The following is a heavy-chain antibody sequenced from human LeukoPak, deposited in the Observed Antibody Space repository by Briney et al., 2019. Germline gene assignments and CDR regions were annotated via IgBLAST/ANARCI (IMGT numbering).Heavy chain of an antibody. Sequence: PGGSLRLSCAASGFTFSSYSMNWVRQAPGKGLEWVSYISSSSSSTIYYADSVKGRFTISRDNAKNSLYLQMNSLRDEDTAVYYCARMGIAVAGTSYYFDYWGQGTLVTVSS. CDR1: GFTFSSYS. CDR2: ISSSSSSTI. V-gene: IGHV3-48*02. D-gene: IGHD6-19*01. J-gene: IGHJ4*02. CDR3: ARMGIAVAGTSYYFDY.